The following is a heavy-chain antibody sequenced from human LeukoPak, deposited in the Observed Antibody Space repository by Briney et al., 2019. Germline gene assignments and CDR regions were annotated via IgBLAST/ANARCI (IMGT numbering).Heavy chain of an antibody. Sequence: PSETLSLTCAVYGGSFSGSNWSWIRRPPGQGLEWIGTIPYSGNAYYSPSLKSRVTISVDTSKNQFSLKVSSVTAADTAVYYCARYPYSGISGWQAFDYWGQGTLVTVSS. CDR2: IPYSGNA. CDR1: GGSFSGSN. D-gene: IGHD6-19*01. J-gene: IGHJ4*02. CDR3: ARYPYSGISGWQAFDY. V-gene: IGHV4-34*01.